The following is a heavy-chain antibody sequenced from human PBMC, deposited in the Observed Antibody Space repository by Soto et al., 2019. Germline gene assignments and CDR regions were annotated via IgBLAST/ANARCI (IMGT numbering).Heavy chain of an antibody. V-gene: IGHV3-23*01. Sequence: CAASGFTFSSYWMHWVRQAPGKGLEWVSTISGSGGSTYYADSVRGRFTISRDNSKNTLYLQMNSLRAEDTAVYYCAKDQGSSWYEIDYWGQGTLVTVSS. D-gene: IGHD6-13*01. CDR1: GFTFSSYW. J-gene: IGHJ4*02. CDR2: ISGSGGST. CDR3: AKDQGSSWYEIDY.